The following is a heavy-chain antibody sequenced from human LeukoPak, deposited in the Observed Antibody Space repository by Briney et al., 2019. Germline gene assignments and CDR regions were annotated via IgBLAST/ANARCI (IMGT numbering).Heavy chain of an antibody. CDR2: IYYSGST. V-gene: IGHV4-59*01. D-gene: IGHD1-14*01. CDR1: GGSISSYY. CDR3: ARVTGSWVNNWFDP. J-gene: IGHJ5*02. Sequence: PSETLSLTCTVSGGSISSYYWIWIRQPPGKGLEWIGYIYYSGSTNYNPSLKSRVTISVDTSKNQFSLKLSSVTAADTAVYYCARVTGSWVNNWFDPWGQGTLVTVSS.